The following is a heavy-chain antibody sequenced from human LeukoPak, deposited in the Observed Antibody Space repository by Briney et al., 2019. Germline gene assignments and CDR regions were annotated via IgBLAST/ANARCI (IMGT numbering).Heavy chain of an antibody. CDR1: GVTVSSNY. J-gene: IGHJ4*02. D-gene: IGHD4-23*01. V-gene: IGHV3-66*01. CDR2: LYSDGST. Sequence: GGSLRLSCAASGVTVSSNYMSWVLQTPGKGLEWLSVLYSDGSTYYADSVKGRFTISRDNSKNTLYLQMNSLRAEDTAVYFCARRPDYGGTPTFDYWGQGTLVTVSS. CDR3: ARRPDYGGTPTFDY.